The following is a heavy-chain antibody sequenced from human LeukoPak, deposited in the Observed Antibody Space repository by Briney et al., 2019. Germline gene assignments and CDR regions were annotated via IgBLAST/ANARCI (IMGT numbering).Heavy chain of an antibody. Sequence: PGGSLRLSCSASGFTFSSYAMHWVRQAPGKGLEYVSAISSNGGSTYYADSVKGRFTISRDNSKNTLYLQMSSLRAEDTAVYYCVKIDPLQSGSYTNWGQGTLVTVSS. CDR1: GFTFSSYA. V-gene: IGHV3-64D*06. CDR3: VKIDPLQSGSYTN. CDR2: ISSNGGST. J-gene: IGHJ4*02. D-gene: IGHD1-26*01.